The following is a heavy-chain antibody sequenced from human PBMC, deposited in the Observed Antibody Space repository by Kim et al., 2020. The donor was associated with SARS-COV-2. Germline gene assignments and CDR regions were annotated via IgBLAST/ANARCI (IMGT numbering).Heavy chain of an antibody. CDR3: ARQPAGSFSGFDY. D-gene: IGHD6-13*01. CDR2: VYYSGDT. Sequence: SETLSLTCSVSGESINNDDLFWVWVRQRPGGGLEYIGNVYYSGDTHYNPSLRDRASVAMDTSKNQFSLRVTSVTAADTGLYFCARQPAGSFSGFDYWGPG. CDR1: GESINNDDLF. J-gene: IGHJ4*02. V-gene: IGHV4-39*01.